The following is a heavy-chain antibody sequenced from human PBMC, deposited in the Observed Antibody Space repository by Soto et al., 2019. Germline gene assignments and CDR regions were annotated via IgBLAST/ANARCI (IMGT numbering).Heavy chain of an antibody. V-gene: IGHV4-39*01. J-gene: IGHJ4*02. CDR2: TYYSGRT. D-gene: IGHD1-1*01. CDR1: GHFISSGSYY. CDR3: AVGTLGATTFDY. Sequence: SAAQSLTGTVCGHFISSGSYYWRWIRRQAGKGLVWIGSTYYSGRTYYNRSLKSGVATSVNTSMKPCSLKLRSVAAADTAGYYCAVGTLGATTFDYWGQGTMVTVSS.